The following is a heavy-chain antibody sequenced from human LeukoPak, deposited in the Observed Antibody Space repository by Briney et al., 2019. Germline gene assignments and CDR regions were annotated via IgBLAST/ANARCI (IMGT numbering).Heavy chain of an antibody. D-gene: IGHD4-23*01. V-gene: IGHV3-53*01. Sequence: GGSLRLSCAVSGFTVSGNYMSWIRQAPGKGLEWVSLIYSDDTTLYADSEKGRFTISRDISKNTLYLQMSSLRAEDTAVYYCARRAGGYSHPYDYWGQGVLVTVSS. CDR2: IYSDDTT. CDR1: GFTVSGNY. J-gene: IGHJ4*02. CDR3: ARRAGGYSHPYDY.